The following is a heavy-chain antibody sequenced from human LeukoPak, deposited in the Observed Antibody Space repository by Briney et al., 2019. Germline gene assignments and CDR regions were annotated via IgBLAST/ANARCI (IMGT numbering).Heavy chain of an antibody. Sequence: SQTLSLTCAISGDSVSSNSAAWNWIRQSQSRGLEWLGRTYYKSKWYTDYAVSVKSRITTNADTSKNQISLQLNSVTPEDTAVYYCARWVHKEAHFDSWGQGTLVSLSS. CDR1: GDSVSSNSAA. J-gene: IGHJ4*02. V-gene: IGHV6-1*01. D-gene: IGHD4/OR15-4a*01. CDR3: ARWVHKEAHFDS. CDR2: TYYKSKWYT.